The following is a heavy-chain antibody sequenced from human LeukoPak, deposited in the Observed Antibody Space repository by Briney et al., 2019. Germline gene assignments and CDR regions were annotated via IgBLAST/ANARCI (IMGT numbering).Heavy chain of an antibody. CDR2: IYYSGST. V-gene: IGHV4-39*01. J-gene: IGHJ4*02. Sequence: SETLSLTCTVSGGSISSGSYYWGWIRQPPGKGLEWIGSIYYSGSTYYNPSLKSRVTISVDTSKNQFSLKLSSVTAADTAVYFCARRRGGSGCYDYWGQGTLVTVSS. CDR1: GGSISSGSYY. D-gene: IGHD6-19*01. CDR3: ARRRGGSGCYDY.